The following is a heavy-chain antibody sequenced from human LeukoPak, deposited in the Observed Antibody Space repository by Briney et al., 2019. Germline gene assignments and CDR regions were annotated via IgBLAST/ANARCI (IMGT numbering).Heavy chain of an antibody. Sequence: PSETLSLTCTVSGYSISSGYYWGWIRQPPGKGLEWIGSIYPSGSTYYNPSLKSRVTISVDTSKNQFSLKLSSVTAADTAVYYCARDCRDGYNCYSVWGQGTLVTVSS. V-gene: IGHV4-38-2*02. D-gene: IGHD5-24*01. J-gene: IGHJ4*02. CDR2: IYPSGST. CDR3: ARDCRDGYNCYSV. CDR1: GYSISSGYY.